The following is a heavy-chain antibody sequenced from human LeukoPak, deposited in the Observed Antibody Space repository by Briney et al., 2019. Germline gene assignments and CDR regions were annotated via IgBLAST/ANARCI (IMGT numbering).Heavy chain of an antibody. CDR2: IIPILGIA. CDR1: GGTFSSYA. Sequence: SVKVSCKASGGTFSSYAISWVRRAPGQGLEWMGRIIPILGIANYAQKFQGRVTITADKSTSTAYMELSSLRSEDTAVYYCARDRSRIAAAGGSDYWGQGTLVTVSS. J-gene: IGHJ4*02. D-gene: IGHD6-13*01. CDR3: ARDRSRIAAAGGSDY. V-gene: IGHV1-69*04.